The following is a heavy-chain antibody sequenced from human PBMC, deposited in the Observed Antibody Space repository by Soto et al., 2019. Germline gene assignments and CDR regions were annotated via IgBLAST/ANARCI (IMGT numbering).Heavy chain of an antibody. CDR1: GYTFTSYG. CDR2: INGYNGNT. CDR3: AREGSAPYYYYGMDV. J-gene: IGHJ6*02. Sequence: QVQLEQSGAEVKKPGDSMKVSCKAYGYTFTSYGISWVRQAPGQGLEWMGWINGYNGNTDYQQKVQGRVTMTTDTSTSTAYMELRSLRSDDTAVYYCAREGSAPYYYYGMDVWGQGTTVTVSS. D-gene: IGHD6-19*01. V-gene: IGHV1-18*01.